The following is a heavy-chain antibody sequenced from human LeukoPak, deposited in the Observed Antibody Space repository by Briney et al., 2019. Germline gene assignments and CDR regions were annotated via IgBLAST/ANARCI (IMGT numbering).Heavy chain of an antibody. Sequence: PSETLSLTCAVYGGSFSGYYWSWIRQPPGKGLEWIGEINHSGSTNYNPSLESRVTISVDTSKNQFSLKLSSVTAADTAVYYCASCSGYDYNYYGMDVWGQGTTVTVSS. J-gene: IGHJ6*02. CDR1: GGSFSGYY. CDR2: INHSGST. V-gene: IGHV4-34*01. CDR3: ASCSGYDYNYYGMDV. D-gene: IGHD2-15*01.